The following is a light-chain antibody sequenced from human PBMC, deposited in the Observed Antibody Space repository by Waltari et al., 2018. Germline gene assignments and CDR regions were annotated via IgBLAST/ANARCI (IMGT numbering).Light chain of an antibody. CDR2: DIS. CDR3: QKYERLPAT. J-gene: IGKJ1*01. Sequence: EIVLTQSPGPLSLSLGERATLACRASQSIGRSVVWYQQRPGQAPRLLIYDISRRATGIPDRFSGSGYGTDFSLTISRLEPEDFAVYYCQKYERLPATFGQGTTVEIK. V-gene: IGKV3-20*01. CDR1: QSIGRS.